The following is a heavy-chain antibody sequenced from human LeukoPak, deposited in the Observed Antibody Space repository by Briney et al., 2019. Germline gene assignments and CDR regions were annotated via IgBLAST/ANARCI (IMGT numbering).Heavy chain of an antibody. CDR2: ISSSSSYI. CDR3: ARDWRRWLQLFDY. D-gene: IGHD5-24*01. V-gene: IGHV3-21*01. Sequence: PGGSLRLSCAASGFTFSSYSMNWVRQAPGKGLEWVSSISSSSSYIYYADSVKGRFTISRDNAKNSLYLQMSSLRAEDTAVYYCARDWRRWLQLFDYWGQGTLVTVSS. J-gene: IGHJ4*02. CDR1: GFTFSSYS.